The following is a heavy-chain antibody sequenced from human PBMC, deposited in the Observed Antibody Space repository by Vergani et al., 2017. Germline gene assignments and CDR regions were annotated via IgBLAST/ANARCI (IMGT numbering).Heavy chain of an antibody. CDR3: ARKSIAAAGMHY. J-gene: IGHJ4*02. Sequence: QVQLVQSGAEVKKPGASVKVSCKASGYTFTSYYMHWVRQAPGQGLEWMGIINPSGASTSYAQKFQGRVTMTRDTSTSTVYMELSSLRSEDTAVYYCARKSIAAAGMHYWGQGTLVTVSS. D-gene: IGHD6-13*01. CDR2: INPSGAST. V-gene: IGHV1-46*01. CDR1: GYTFTSYY.